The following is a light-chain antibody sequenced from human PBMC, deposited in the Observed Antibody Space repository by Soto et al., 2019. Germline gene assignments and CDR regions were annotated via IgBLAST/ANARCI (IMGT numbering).Light chain of an antibody. CDR3: QQYSSYSPYT. J-gene: IGKJ2*01. Sequence: DIQMTQSPSTLSAAVGDRVTITCRASQSVSNWLAWYQQKPGKAPKLLMYDASSLESGVPSRFSGSGSGTEFTLTISSLQPDDFATYYCQQYSSYSPYTFGQGTKLEIK. V-gene: IGKV1-5*01. CDR2: DAS. CDR1: QSVSNW.